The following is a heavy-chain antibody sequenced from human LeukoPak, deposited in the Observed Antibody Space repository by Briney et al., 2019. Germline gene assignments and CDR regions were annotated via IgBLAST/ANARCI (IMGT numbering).Heavy chain of an antibody. D-gene: IGHD6-19*01. CDR1: GFTFSSFG. CDR2: ISYDGDNK. CDR3: ARVGSSGWYGGWGDYFDY. J-gene: IGHJ4*02. V-gene: IGHV3-30*03. Sequence: SGGSLRLSCAASGFTFSSFGMHWVRQAPGKGLEWVAVISYDGDNKYCADSVKGRFTISRDNSKNTMYLQMNSLRAEDTAVYYCARVGSSGWYGGWGDYFDYWGQGTLVTVSS.